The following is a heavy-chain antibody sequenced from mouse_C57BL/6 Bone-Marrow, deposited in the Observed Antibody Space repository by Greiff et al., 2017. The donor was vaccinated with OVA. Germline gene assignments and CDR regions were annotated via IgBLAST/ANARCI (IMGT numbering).Heavy chain of an antibody. J-gene: IGHJ1*03. CDR1: GFTFSDYG. CDR3: ARPLRTYFDV. CDR2: ISSGSSTI. Sequence: EVQVVESGGGLVKPGGSLKLSCAASGFTFSDYGMHWVRQAPEKGLEWVAYISSGSSTIYYADTVKGRFTISRDNAKNTLFLQMTSLRSEDTAMYYCARPLRTYFDVWGTGTTVTVSS. V-gene: IGHV5-17*01. D-gene: IGHD1-1*01.